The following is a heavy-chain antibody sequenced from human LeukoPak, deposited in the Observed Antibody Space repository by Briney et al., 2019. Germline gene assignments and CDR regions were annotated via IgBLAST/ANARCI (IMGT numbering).Heavy chain of an antibody. Sequence: SVKVSCKASGYIFTGYYMHWVRQAPGQGLEWMGGIIPIFGTANYAQTFQARVTITADESTSTAYMELSSLRSEDTAVYYCARGHNSGSYTWGLDNWGQGTLVTVSS. J-gene: IGHJ4*02. D-gene: IGHD6-19*01. CDR2: IIPIFGTA. CDR1: GYIFTGYY. CDR3: ARGHNSGSYTWGLDN. V-gene: IGHV1-69*13.